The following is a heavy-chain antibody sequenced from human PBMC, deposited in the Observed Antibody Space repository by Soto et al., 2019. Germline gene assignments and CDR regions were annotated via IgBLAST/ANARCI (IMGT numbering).Heavy chain of an antibody. CDR2: INHSGST. Sequence: PSETLSLTCAVYGGSFSGYYWSWIRQPPGKGLEWIGEINHSGSTNYNPSLKSRVTISVDTSKNQFSLKLSSVTAADTAVYYCASQMSRYYYGSGRPLDYWGQGTLVTVSS. D-gene: IGHD3-10*01. CDR3: ASQMSRYYYGSGRPLDY. J-gene: IGHJ4*02. CDR1: GGSFSGYY. V-gene: IGHV4-34*01.